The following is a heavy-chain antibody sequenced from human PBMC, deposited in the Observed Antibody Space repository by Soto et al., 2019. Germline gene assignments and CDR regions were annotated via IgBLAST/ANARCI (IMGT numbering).Heavy chain of an antibody. CDR1: GFTFDDYA. J-gene: IGHJ4*02. Sequence: EVQLVESGGGLVQPGRSLRLSCAASGFTFDDYAMHWVRQAPGKGLEWVSGISWNSGSIGYADSVKGRFTISRDNAKNSLYLQMNSPRAEDTALYYCAKSGDYVWGSYRYTTEYYFDYWGQGTLVTVSS. D-gene: IGHD3-16*02. V-gene: IGHV3-9*01. CDR3: AKSGDYVWGSYRYTTEYYFDY. CDR2: ISWNSGSI.